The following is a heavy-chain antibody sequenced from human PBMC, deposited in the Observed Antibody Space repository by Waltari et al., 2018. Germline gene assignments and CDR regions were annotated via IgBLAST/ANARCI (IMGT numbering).Heavy chain of an antibody. CDR3: ARDHGDYGDYSYFDY. CDR2: ISYDGSNK. J-gene: IGHJ4*02. CDR1: GFTFSSYA. D-gene: IGHD4-17*01. V-gene: IGHV3-30-3*01. Sequence: QVQLVESGGGVVQPGRSLRLSCAASGFTFSSYAMHWVRQAPGKGLEWVAVISYDGSNKYYADSVKGRFTISRDNSKNTLYLQMNSLRAEDTAVYYCARDHGDYGDYSYFDYWGQGTLVTVSS.